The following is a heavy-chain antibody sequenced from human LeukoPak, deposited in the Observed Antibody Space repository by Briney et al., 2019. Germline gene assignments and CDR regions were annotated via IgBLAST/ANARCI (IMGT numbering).Heavy chain of an antibody. D-gene: IGHD2/OR15-2a*01. J-gene: IGHJ4*02. CDR1: GGSFSGYY. CDR3: ARRRAVPGFYYFDY. CDR2: IYYSGST. V-gene: IGHV4-59*08. Sequence: TSETLSLTCAVYGGSFSGYYWTWIRQPPGKGLEWIGYIYYSGSTNYNPSLKSRVTMSVDTSKNQFSLKLSSLTAADTAVYYCARRRAVPGFYYFDYWGQGTLVTVSS.